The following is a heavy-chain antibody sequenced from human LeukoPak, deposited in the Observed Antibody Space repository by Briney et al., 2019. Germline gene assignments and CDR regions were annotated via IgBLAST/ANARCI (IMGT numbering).Heavy chain of an antibody. CDR2: IIPIFGTA. D-gene: IGHD3-22*01. Sequence: SVKVSCKASGGTFSSYAISWVRQAPGQGLEWMGGIIPIFGTANYAQKFQGRVTITADESTSTAYMELSSLRSEDTAVYYCARVEMIRGNSYYYMDVWGKGTTVTISS. CDR1: GGTFSSYA. J-gene: IGHJ6*03. V-gene: IGHV1-69*13. CDR3: ARVEMIRGNSYYYMDV.